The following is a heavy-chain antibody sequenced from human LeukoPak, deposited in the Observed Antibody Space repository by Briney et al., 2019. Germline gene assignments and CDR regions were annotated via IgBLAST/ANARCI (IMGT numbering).Heavy chain of an antibody. CDR3: VKDQYTSGWTLLYGMDV. Sequence: PGGSLRLSCSASGFTFSTYAIHWVRQAPGKGLEYVSGISTNGGSTYYADSVKGRFTISRDNSKNTLYLQMSSLRTEDTAIYYCVKDQYTSGWTLLYGMDVWGQGTTVTVPS. CDR1: GFTFSTYA. CDR2: ISTNGGST. D-gene: IGHD6-19*01. J-gene: IGHJ6*02. V-gene: IGHV3-64D*06.